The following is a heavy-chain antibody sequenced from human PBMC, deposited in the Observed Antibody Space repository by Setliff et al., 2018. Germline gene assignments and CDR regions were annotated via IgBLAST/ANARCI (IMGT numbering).Heavy chain of an antibody. V-gene: IGHV1-18*01. D-gene: IGHD3-16*01. CDR3: ARELRSPYWHLDS. Sequence: ASVKVSCKASGYILNSYGISWVRQAPGQGLEWMGWISSYNDITNYAQRFQGRVTLTTDMSTSAAYMELRSLRSDDTAVYYCARELRSPYWHLDSWGQGTQVTVSS. J-gene: IGHJ5*01. CDR1: GYILNSYG. CDR2: ISSYNDIT.